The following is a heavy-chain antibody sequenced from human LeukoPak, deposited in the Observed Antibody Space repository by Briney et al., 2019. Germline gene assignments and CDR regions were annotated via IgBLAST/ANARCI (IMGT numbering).Heavy chain of an antibody. CDR2: IYTSGST. CDR3: ARDEGSGRFDWFDP. Sequence: SETLSLTCTVSGGSISSYYWSWIRQPAGKGLEWIGRIYTSGSTNYNPSLKSRVTMSVDTSKNQFSLKLSSVTAADTAVYYRARDEGSGRFDWFDPWGQGTLVTVSS. V-gene: IGHV4-4*07. CDR1: GGSISSYY. D-gene: IGHD3-10*01. J-gene: IGHJ5*02.